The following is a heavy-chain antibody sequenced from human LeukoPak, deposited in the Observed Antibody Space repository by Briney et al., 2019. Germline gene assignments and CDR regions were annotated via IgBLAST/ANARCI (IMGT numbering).Heavy chain of an antibody. CDR1: GFTFGDYA. CDR3: TRASGGYYDWPLVY. CDR2: IRSKAYGGTT. V-gene: IGHV3-49*04. Sequence: GGSLRLSCTASGFTFGDYAMSWVRQAPGKGLEWVGFIRSKAYGGTTEYAASVKGRFTISRDDSKSIAYLQMNSLKTEDTAAYYCTRASGGYYDWPLVYWGQGTLVTVSS. J-gene: IGHJ4*02. D-gene: IGHD3-9*01.